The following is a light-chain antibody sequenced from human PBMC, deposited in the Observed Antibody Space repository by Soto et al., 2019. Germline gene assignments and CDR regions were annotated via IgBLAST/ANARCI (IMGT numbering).Light chain of an antibody. CDR1: QSVSSSY. V-gene: IGKV3D-20*02. J-gene: IGKJ5*01. CDR3: QQHNTWPIT. Sequence: EIVLTQSPGTLSLSPGDRATLSCRASQSVSSSYLAWYQQKPGQAPGLLIYGASSRATGIPDRFSGSGSGTDFTLTISSLEPEDFAVYSCQQHNTWPITFGQGTRLEIK. CDR2: GAS.